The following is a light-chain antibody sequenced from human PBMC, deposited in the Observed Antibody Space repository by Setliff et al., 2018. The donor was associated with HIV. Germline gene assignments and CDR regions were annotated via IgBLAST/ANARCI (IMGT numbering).Light chain of an antibody. J-gene: IGLJ1*01. CDR3: QSYDSSLSAYV. CDR2: GNN. CDR1: SYNIKIPYA. V-gene: IGLV1-40*01. Sequence: QSALTQPPSVSGAPGQRVTISCTGSSYNIKIPYAVYWYQQLPGTAPKLLIYGNNNRPSGVPDLFSGSKSGTSASLAITGLQAEDEADYYCQSYDSSLSAYVFGTGTKVTV.